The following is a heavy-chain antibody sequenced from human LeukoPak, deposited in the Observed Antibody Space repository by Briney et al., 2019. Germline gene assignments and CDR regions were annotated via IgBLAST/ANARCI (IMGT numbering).Heavy chain of an antibody. CDR2: INHSGST. CDR1: GGSFSGYY. D-gene: IGHD1-26*01. Sequence: SETLSLTCAVYGGSFSGYYWSWIRQPPGKGLEWIGEINHSGSTNYNPSLKSRVTISVDTSKNQFSLKLSSVTAADTAVYYCARDYSGSYYDYYYYYGMDVWGQGITVTVSS. J-gene: IGHJ6*02. V-gene: IGHV4-34*01. CDR3: ARDYSGSYYDYYYYYGMDV.